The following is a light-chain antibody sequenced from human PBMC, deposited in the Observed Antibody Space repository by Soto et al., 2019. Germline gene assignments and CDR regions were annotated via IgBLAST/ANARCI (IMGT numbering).Light chain of an antibody. J-gene: IGLJ2*01. CDR2: EVI. CDR1: SSDVGGYDY. V-gene: IGLV2-14*01. CDR3: SSYTSSDTLI. Sequence: QSALTQPASVSGSPGQSITISCTGTSSDVGGYDYVSWYQQHPGKAPKLMIYEVINRPSGVSNRFSGSKSGTTASLTISGLQAEDEADYYCSSYTSSDTLIFGGGTKLTVL.